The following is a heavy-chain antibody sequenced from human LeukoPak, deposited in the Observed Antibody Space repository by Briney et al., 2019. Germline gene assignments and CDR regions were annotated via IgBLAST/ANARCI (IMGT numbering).Heavy chain of an antibody. J-gene: IGHJ5*02. V-gene: IGHV3-48*03. D-gene: IGHD3-3*01. CDR1: GFTFSSYE. CDR2: ISSSGSNI. Sequence: GGSPRLSRAASGFTFSSYEMNWVRQAPGKGLEWISYISSSGSNINYADSVKGRFTISRDNAKKSLYLQMNSLRAEDTAVYYCARSVRNGYYDTWFDTWGQGTLVTVSS. CDR3: ARSVRNGYYDTWFDT.